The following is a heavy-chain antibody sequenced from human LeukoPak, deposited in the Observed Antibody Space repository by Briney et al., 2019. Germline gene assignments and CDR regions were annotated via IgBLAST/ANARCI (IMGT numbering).Heavy chain of an antibody. CDR1: GFPFDDYA. J-gene: IGHJ4*02. CDR2: VSWNSGSI. Sequence: GGSLRLSCAASGFPFDDYAMHWVRQAPGKGLEWVSGVSWNSGSIGYADSVKGRFTISRDNAKNSLYLRMISLRVEDTALYYCAKSIEGSGSYYDSYFDYWGQGALSPSPQ. V-gene: IGHV3-9*01. D-gene: IGHD3-10*01. CDR3: AKSIEGSGSYYDSYFDY.